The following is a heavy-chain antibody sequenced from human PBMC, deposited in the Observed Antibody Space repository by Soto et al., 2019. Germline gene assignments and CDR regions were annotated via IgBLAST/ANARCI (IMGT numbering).Heavy chain of an antibody. CDR2: MSYDGSKK. CDR1: GFTRSTYA. V-gene: IGHV3-30*18. CDR3: KKGHTSSWYYSGQD. D-gene: IGHD6-19*01. Sequence: GVSLILSCAASGFTRSTYAMHWFGQAPGKGLEWVAVMSYDGSKKYYADSVKDRFTISRDNSKNTLYLQMNGLRAEDTAVSFCKKGHTSSWYYSGQDWGQGTLVTVSS. J-gene: IGHJ1*01.